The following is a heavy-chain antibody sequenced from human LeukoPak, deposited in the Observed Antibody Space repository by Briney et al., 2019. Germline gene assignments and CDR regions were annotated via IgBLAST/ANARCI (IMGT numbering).Heavy chain of an antibody. CDR3: GRFGYVSVVDT. CDR2: IEPAGSAT. J-gene: IGHJ5*02. D-gene: IGHD2-15*01. CDR1: GFAFSSYW. Sequence: PGGSLRLSCGASGFAFSSYWMTWLRQAPGKGLEFVANIEPAGSATYYADSVKGRFTISRDNTKNLLYLQMNSLTAEDSAVYHCGRFGYVSVVDTWGQGALVTVSS. V-gene: IGHV3-7*01.